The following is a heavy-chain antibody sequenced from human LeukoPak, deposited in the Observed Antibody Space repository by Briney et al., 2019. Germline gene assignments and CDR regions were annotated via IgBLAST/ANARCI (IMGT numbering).Heavy chain of an antibody. CDR2: INPSGGST. V-gene: IGHV1-46*01. J-gene: IGHJ4*02. CDR3: ATGGRWYYFDY. CDR1: GYTFTSYH. D-gene: IGHD4-23*01. Sequence: ASVKVSCKASGYTFTSYHMHWVRQAPGQGLEWMGIINPSGGSTSYAQKFQGRVTMTRDTSTSTVYMELSSLRSEDTAVYYCATGGRWYYFDYWGQGTLVTVSS.